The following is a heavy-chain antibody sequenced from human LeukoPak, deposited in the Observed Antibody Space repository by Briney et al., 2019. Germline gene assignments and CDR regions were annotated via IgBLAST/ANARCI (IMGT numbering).Heavy chain of an antibody. CDR3: ARFPGDGYNPVDY. D-gene: IGHD5-24*01. CDR1: GGSISSSSYY. V-gene: IGHV4-39*01. J-gene: IGHJ4*02. CDR2: IYYSGST. Sequence: SETLSLTCTVSGGSISSSSYYWGWIRQPPGKGLEWIGSIYYSGSTYYNPSLKSRVTISVDTSKNQFSLKLSSVTAADAAVYYCARFPGDGYNPVDYWGQGTLVTVSS.